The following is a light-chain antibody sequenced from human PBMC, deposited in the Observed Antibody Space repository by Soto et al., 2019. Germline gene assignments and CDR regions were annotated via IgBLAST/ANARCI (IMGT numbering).Light chain of an antibody. V-gene: IGLV2-14*01. J-gene: IGLJ1*01. Sequence: QSALTQPASVSGSPGQSITISCTGSSSDVGGHNYVSWYQQHPGKAPKLMIYEVTKRPSGVSNRFSGSKSGNTASLTISGLQAEDEADYYCSSYTFTSTLYVFGTGTKATVL. CDR1: SSDVGGHNY. CDR3: SSYTFTSTLYV. CDR2: EVT.